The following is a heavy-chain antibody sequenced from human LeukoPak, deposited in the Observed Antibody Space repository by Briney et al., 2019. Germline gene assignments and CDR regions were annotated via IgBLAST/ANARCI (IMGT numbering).Heavy chain of an antibody. CDR1: GYTFTSYG. CDR2: ISAYNGNT. Sequence: ASVKVSCKASGYTFTSYGISWVRQAPGQGLEWMGWISAYNGNTNYAQKLQGRVTMTTDTSTSTAYMELRSLRSNDTAVYYCASHYYDSSGPKLGDYWGQGTLVTVSS. J-gene: IGHJ4*02. V-gene: IGHV1-18*01. CDR3: ASHYYDSSGPKLGDY. D-gene: IGHD3-22*01.